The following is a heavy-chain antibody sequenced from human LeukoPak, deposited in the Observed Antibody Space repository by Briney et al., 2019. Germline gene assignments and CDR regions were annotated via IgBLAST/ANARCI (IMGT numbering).Heavy chain of an antibody. CDR3: AGVYYSSSYDYWYFDL. CDR1: GVSISSSNSY. J-gene: IGHJ2*01. CDR2: IYHSGST. V-gene: IGHV4-39*07. D-gene: IGHD6-13*01. Sequence: SETLSLTCTVSGVSISSSNSYWGWIRQPPGKGLEWIGSIYHSGSTNYNRSLKSRVTISVDTSKNQFSLKLSSVTAADTAVYYCAGVYYSSSYDYWYFDLWGRGTLVTVSS.